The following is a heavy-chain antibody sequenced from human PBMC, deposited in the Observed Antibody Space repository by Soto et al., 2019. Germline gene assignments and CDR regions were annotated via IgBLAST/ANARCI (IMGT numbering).Heavy chain of an antibody. CDR2: SSGSGETP. CDR3: AKDCRITIVRGSIRSFDY. J-gene: IGHJ4*02. CDR1: GFTFRDFA. V-gene: IGHV3-23*01. Sequence: GGSLRLSCALSGFTFRDFAMIWVRQAPGERLEWVSASSGSGETPYYADSVKGRVIISRDTFRNTLYLQMSSLRVEDTAVYYCAKDCRITIVRGSIRSFDYWGQGTLVTVSS. D-gene: IGHD3-10*01.